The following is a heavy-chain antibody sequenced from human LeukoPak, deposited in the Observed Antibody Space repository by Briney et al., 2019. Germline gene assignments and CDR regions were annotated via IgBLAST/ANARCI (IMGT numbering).Heavy chain of an antibody. D-gene: IGHD2-2*01. CDR1: GGTFSSYA. Sequence: GASVKVSCKASGGTFSSYAISWVRQAPGQGLEWMGWISAYNGNTNYAQKLQGRVTMTTDTSTSTAYMELRSLRSDDTAVYYCARDRDIVVVPAAGEYYYYYGMDVWGQGTTVTVSS. CDR2: ISAYNGNT. J-gene: IGHJ6*02. V-gene: IGHV1-18*01. CDR3: ARDRDIVVVPAAGEYYYYYGMDV.